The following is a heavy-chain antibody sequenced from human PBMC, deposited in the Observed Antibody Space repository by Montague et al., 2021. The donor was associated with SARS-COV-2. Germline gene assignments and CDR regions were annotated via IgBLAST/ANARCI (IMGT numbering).Heavy chain of an antibody. Sequence: SETLSLTCTVSGASVTDYYWSWIRQPPGKGLEWIAYKFYSGSTNYNPSLKSRGTISIDTSKNQVSLRLSSVTTADTAVYYCARGESYSTSWYYFFDYWGQGTLVTVSS. CDR2: KFYSGST. CDR3: ARGESYSTSWYYFFDY. V-gene: IGHV4-59*02. J-gene: IGHJ4*02. D-gene: IGHD6-13*01. CDR1: GASVTDYY.